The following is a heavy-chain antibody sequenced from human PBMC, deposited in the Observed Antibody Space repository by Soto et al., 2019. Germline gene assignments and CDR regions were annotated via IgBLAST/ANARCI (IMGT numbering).Heavy chain of an antibody. CDR2: ISYDGSNK. V-gene: IGHV3-30-3*01. J-gene: IGHJ2*01. Sequence: QVQLVESGGGVVQPGRSLRLSCAASGFTFSSYAMHWVRQAPGKGLEWVAAISYDGSNKYYADSVKGRFTISRDNSKNTLYLQMNSLRAEDTAVYYCARGVGYSGYGWYFDLWGRGTLVTVSS. D-gene: IGHD5-12*01. CDR3: ARGVGYSGYGWYFDL. CDR1: GFTFSSYA.